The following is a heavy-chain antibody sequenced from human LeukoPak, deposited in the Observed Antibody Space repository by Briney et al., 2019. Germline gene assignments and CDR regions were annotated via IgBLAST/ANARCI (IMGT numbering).Heavy chain of an antibody. Sequence: ASVKVSCKASGYTFTGYYMHWVRQAPGQGLEWMGWINPNSGGTNCAQKFQGRVTMTRDTSISTAYMELSRLRSDDTAVYYCARSKPVRYFDWLQFARFDAFDIWGQGTMVTVSS. CDR1: GYTFTGYY. CDR2: INPNSGGT. CDR3: ARSKPVRYFDWLQFARFDAFDI. J-gene: IGHJ3*02. V-gene: IGHV1-2*02. D-gene: IGHD3-9*01.